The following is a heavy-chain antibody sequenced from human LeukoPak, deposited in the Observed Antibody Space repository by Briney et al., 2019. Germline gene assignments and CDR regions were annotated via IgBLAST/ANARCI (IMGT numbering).Heavy chain of an antibody. V-gene: IGHV3-30-3*01. CDR1: GFTFSSYA. D-gene: IGHD3-3*01. CDR3: ARSLTIFGVVIRY. Sequence: GGSLRLSCAASGFTFSSYAMHWVRQAPGKGLEWVAVISYDGSNKYYADSVKGRFTISRDNSKNTLYLQMSSLRAEDTAVYYCARSLTIFGVVIRYWGQGTLVTVSS. CDR2: ISYDGSNK. J-gene: IGHJ4*02.